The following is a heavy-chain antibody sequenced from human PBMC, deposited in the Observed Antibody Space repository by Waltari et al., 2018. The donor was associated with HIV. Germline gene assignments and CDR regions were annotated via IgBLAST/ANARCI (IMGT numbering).Heavy chain of an antibody. Sequence: QMALTESGTRLVKPAGILSLTRNVSGVSISSSATYCGWIRQTQGKALVSLGSLFYSGNTHYRPCLKTRLTLSLDTAKNQLFLKLNSVTAADRATYYCARFHSRQLQLWVSWSTGFWYGDLWGRGALVTVSS. D-gene: IGHD3-3*01. J-gene: IGHJ2*01. V-gene: IGHV4-39*01. CDR3: ARFHSRQLQLWVSWSTGFWYGDL. CDR1: GVSISSSATY. CDR2: LFYSGNT.